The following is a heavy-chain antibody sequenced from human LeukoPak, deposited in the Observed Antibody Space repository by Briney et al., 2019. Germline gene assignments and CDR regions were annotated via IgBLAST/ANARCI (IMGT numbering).Heavy chain of an antibody. V-gene: IGHV4-61*02. Sequence: PSQTLSLTCTVSGGSISSGSYYWSWIRQPAGKGLEYIGRIYTSGSPSYNPSLKSRVTISVDTSKNQFSLKLSSVTAAETAVYYCARWAAVAGVDYWGQGTLVTVSS. CDR3: ARWAAVAGVDY. J-gene: IGHJ4*02. CDR2: IYTSGSP. D-gene: IGHD6-19*01. CDR1: GGSISSGSYY.